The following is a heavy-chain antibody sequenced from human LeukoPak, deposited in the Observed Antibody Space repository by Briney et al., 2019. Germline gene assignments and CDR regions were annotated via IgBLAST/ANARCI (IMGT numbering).Heavy chain of an antibody. V-gene: IGHV4-34*01. D-gene: IGHD4-17*01. CDR1: GGSFSGYY. CDR2: INHSGST. Sequence: SETLSLTCAVYGGSFSGYYWSWIRQPPGKGLEWIGEINHSGSTNYNPSLKSRVTISVDTFKNQFSLKLSSVTAADTAVYYCARGGRLRWLPFDYWGQGTLVTVSS. CDR3: ARGGRLRWLPFDY. J-gene: IGHJ4*02.